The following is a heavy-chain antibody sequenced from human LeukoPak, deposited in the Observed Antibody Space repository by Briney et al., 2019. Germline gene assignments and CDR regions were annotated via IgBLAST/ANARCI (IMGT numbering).Heavy chain of an antibody. CDR1: GGSFSGYY. Sequence: PSETLSLTCAVYGGSFSGYYWSWIRQPPGKGLEWIGEINHSGSTNYNPSLKSRVTISADTSKNQFSLKLSSVTAADTAVYYCASRPFVVVVAATYDYWGQGTLVTVSS. CDR2: INHSGST. V-gene: IGHV4-34*01. D-gene: IGHD2-15*01. J-gene: IGHJ4*02. CDR3: ASRPFVVVVAATYDY.